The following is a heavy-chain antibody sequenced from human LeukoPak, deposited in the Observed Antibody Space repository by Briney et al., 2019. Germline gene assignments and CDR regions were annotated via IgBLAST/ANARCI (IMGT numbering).Heavy chain of an antibody. CDR3: AKDAVAPGSGGDYFDY. J-gene: IGHJ4*01. CDR1: GFTFSSNA. CDR2: ITGNGGRT. V-gene: IGHV3-23*01. D-gene: IGHD3-10*01. Sequence: GGSLRLSCAASGFTFSSNALSWFRQAPGRGRGGASVITGNGGRTYYTESVKGRFTISRDNSKNTLSLQMNSLRAEDTAVYYCAKDAVAPGSGGDYFDYWGHGTLVTVSS.